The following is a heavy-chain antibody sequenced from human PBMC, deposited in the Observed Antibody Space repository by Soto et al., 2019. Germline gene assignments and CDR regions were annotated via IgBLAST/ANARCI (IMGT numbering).Heavy chain of an antibody. J-gene: IGHJ2*01. Sequence: EVQLVETGGGLIQPGGSLRLSCAASGLTVSTSYMNWVRQAPGKGLEWVSVIYADGNTYYADSVRGRFNISRDYSKNTLYLQINSLRAEDTAVYYYAGNGSPGTFGGNSGWYFDLWGRCTLVTVSS. CDR1: GLTVSTSY. CDR3: AGNGSPGTFGGNSGWYFDL. CDR2: IYADGNT. V-gene: IGHV3-53*02. D-gene: IGHD2-21*02.